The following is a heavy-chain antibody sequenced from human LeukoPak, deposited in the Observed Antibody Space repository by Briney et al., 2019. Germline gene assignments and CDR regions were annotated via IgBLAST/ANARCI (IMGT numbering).Heavy chain of an antibody. Sequence: GASLRLSCAASGFTFSSHAMSWVRQAPGKGLEWVSAITAGGGSTYYADSVKGRFTISRDNSKNTLYLQMNSLRAEDTAAYYCASDDYSGYSVHFHHWGQGTLVTVSS. D-gene: IGHD4-23*01. J-gene: IGHJ1*01. CDR3: ASDDYSGYSVHFHH. CDR2: ITAGGGST. CDR1: GFTFSSHA. V-gene: IGHV3-23*01.